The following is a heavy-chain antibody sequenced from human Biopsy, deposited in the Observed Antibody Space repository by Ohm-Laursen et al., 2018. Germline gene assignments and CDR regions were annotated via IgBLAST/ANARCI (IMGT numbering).Heavy chain of an antibody. J-gene: IGHJ5*02. CDR1: GFTYTTFA. CDR2: ISANGATS. V-gene: IGHV3-23*01. D-gene: IGHD3-3*01. CDR3: AKGGSITIFGVVINNCFDP. Sequence: SLRLSCAASGFTYTTFAMSWVRQAPGKGPEWVSTISANGATSYYADSVKGRFTISRDNSKNTLYLQMSSVRADDTAIYYCAKGGSITIFGVVINNCFDPWGQGTRVTVSS.